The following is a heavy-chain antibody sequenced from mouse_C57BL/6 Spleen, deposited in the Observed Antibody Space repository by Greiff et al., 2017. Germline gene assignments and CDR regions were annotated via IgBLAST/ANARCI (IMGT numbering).Heavy chain of an antibody. Sequence: EVKVVESGGGLVKPGGSLKLSCAASGFTFSDYGMHWVRQAPEKGLEWVAYISSGSSTIYYADTVKGRFTISRDNAKNTLFLQMTSLRSEDTAMYYCAREGFPYAMDYWGQGTSVTVSS. CDR1: GFTFSDYG. CDR3: AREGFPYAMDY. CDR2: ISSGSSTI. V-gene: IGHV5-17*01. J-gene: IGHJ4*01.